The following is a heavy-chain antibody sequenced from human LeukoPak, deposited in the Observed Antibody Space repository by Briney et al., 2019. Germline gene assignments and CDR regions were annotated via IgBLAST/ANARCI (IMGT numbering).Heavy chain of an antibody. CDR1: GFTVSDNN. CDR3: VRVHGGGY. J-gene: IGHJ4*02. D-gene: IGHD3-16*01. CDR2: PHRDGSV. Sequence: GGSLRLSCAASGFTVSDNNMIWVRQAPGKGLEWVSTPHRDGSVRYADSVNGRFTISRDDSKNTLSLQMSSLRDEDTVVYYCVRVHGGGYWGQGTLVTVSS. V-gene: IGHV3-53*01.